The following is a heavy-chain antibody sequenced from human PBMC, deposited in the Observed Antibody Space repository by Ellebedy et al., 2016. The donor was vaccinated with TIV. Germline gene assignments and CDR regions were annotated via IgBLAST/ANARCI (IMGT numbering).Heavy chain of an antibody. V-gene: IGHV1-69*02. D-gene: IGHD3-22*01. CDR3: ETYYYDSSGYYARLDAFDI. CDR2: IIPILGIA. CDR1: GGTFSSYT. J-gene: IGHJ3*02. Sequence: AASVKVSCKASGGTFSSYTINWVRQAPGQGLEWMGRIIPILGIANYAQKFQGRVTITADKSTSTAYMELSSLRSEDTAVYYCETYYYDSSGYYARLDAFDIWGQGTMVTVSS.